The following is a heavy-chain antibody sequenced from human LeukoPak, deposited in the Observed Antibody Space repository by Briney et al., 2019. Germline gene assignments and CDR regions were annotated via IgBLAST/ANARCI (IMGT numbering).Heavy chain of an antibody. V-gene: IGHV3-21*01. J-gene: IGHJ4*02. CDR3: ARGGAARPDY. Sequence: GGSLRIFCAASGFRFGVSGMNWVLQAPGKGLEWVSYISSSSSNINYADSVRGRFTISRDNAKNSLYLHMDSLRVEDMAVYYCARGGAARPDYWGQGTLVTVSS. D-gene: IGHD6-6*01. CDR1: GFRFGVSG. CDR2: ISSSSSNI.